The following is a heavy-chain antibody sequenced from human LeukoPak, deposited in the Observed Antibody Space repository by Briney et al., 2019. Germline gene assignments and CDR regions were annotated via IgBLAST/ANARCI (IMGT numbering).Heavy chain of an antibody. CDR2: ISGSGGST. J-gene: IGHJ4*02. CDR1: GFTFSSYA. CDR3: ASSGSYRFDY. Sequence: SGGSLRLSCAASGFTFSSYAMSWVRQAPGKGLEWVSAISGSGGSTYYADSVKGRFTISRGNAKNSLYLQMNSLRDEDTAVYYCASSGSYRFDYWGQGTLVTVSS. D-gene: IGHD1-26*01. V-gene: IGHV3-23*01.